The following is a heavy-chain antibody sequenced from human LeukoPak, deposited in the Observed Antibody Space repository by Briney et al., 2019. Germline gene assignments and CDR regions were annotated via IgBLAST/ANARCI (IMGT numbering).Heavy chain of an antibody. V-gene: IGHV1-2*02. CDR2: INPNSGGT. D-gene: IGHD3-22*01. CDR1: GYTFTGYY. J-gene: IGHJ4*02. CDR3: ARAYYYTMDY. Sequence: ASVKVSRKASGYTFTGYYMHWVRQAPGQGLEWMGWINPNSGGTYCAQKFQGRVTMTRDTSISTAYMELSRLTSDDTAVYYCARAYYYTMDYWGQGTLVTVSS.